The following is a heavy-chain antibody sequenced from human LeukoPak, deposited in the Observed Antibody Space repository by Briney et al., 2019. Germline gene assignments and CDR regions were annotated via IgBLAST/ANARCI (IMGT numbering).Heavy chain of an antibody. CDR3: ARETRSYYYYMDV. CDR2: ISSSGSTI. CDR1: GFTFSDYY. Sequence: GGSLRLSCAASGFTFSDYYMSWIRQAPGKGLEWVSYISSSGSTIYYADSVKGRFTISRDNAKNSLYLQMNSLRAEDTAVYYCARETRSYYYYMDVWGKGTTVTVSS. V-gene: IGHV3-11*04. J-gene: IGHJ6*03. D-gene: IGHD1-14*01.